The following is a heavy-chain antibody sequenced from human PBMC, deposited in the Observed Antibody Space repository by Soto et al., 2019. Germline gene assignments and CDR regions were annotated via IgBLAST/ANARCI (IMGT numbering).Heavy chain of an antibody. Sequence: QVQLVESGGGVVRPGTSLRLSCEGSGFSFSDYGMNWVRQAPGKGLEWVAVIWYDGSVRRYADSVKGRFTISRDISKNTLYLQMNSLRVEDTAVYFCARGGKWELLLRLWGQGTLVTGSS. D-gene: IGHD1-26*01. CDR3: ARGGKWELLLRL. J-gene: IGHJ4*02. V-gene: IGHV3-33*01. CDR1: GFSFSDYG. CDR2: IWYDGSVR.